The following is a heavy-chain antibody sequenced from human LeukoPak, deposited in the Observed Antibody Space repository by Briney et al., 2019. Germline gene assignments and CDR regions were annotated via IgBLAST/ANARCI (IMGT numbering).Heavy chain of an antibody. CDR1: GGSISSGSYY. J-gene: IGHJ4*02. Sequence: SQTLSLTCTVSGGSISSGSYYWSWIRQPAGKGLEWIGRIYTSGSTNYNPSLKSRFTISVDTSKKQFTLKLSSVTAADTAVYYCAGNYYGSGSYYSEDRYWGQGTLVTVSS. V-gene: IGHV4-61*02. CDR2: IYTSGST. CDR3: AGNYYGSGSYYSEDRY. D-gene: IGHD3-10*01.